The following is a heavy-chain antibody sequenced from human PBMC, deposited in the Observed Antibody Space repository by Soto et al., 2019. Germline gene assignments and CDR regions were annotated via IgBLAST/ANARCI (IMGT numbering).Heavy chain of an antibody. D-gene: IGHD3-22*01. V-gene: IGHV4-30-2*01. CDR3: ARGAPVVNDY. CDR1: GGSISSGGYS. Sequence: QLQLQESGSGLVKPSQTLSLTCAVSGGSISSGGYSWSWLRPPPGKGLEWIGYIYHSGSTYYNPSLKIRVTISVDRSKNQFSLKLSLVTAADTAVYYCARGAPVVNDYWGQGNLVTVSS. J-gene: IGHJ4*02. CDR2: IYHSGST.